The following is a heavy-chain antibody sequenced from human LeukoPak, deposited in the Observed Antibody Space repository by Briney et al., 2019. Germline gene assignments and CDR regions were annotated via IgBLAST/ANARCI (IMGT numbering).Heavy chain of an antibody. CDR1: GGSISSSSYY. CDR3: ASYFGGYYYDSSGYYDAFDI. Sequence: SETLSLACTVSGGSISSSSYYWAWIRQPPGKGLEWIGSIHYSGSTYYNPSLQSRFTISIDTSKNQFSLKLSSVTAADTAVYYCASYFGGYYYDSSGYYDAFDIWGQGTMVTVSS. J-gene: IGHJ3*02. D-gene: IGHD3-22*01. CDR2: IHYSGST. V-gene: IGHV4-39*07.